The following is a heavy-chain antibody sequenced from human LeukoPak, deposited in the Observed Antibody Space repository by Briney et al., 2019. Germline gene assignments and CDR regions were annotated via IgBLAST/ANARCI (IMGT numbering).Heavy chain of an antibody. Sequence: GGSLRLSCAASGFTFDDYTMHWVRQAPGKGLEWVSLISWDGGSTYYADSVKGRFTISRDNSKISLYLQMNSLRTEDTALYYCAKDITPSSKSGYFDYWGQGTLVTVSS. CDR3: AKDITPSSKSGYFDY. D-gene: IGHD4-11*01. V-gene: IGHV3-43*01. J-gene: IGHJ4*02. CDR2: ISWDGGST. CDR1: GFTFDDYT.